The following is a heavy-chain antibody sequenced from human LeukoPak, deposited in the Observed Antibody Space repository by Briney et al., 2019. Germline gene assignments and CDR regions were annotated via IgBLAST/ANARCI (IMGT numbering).Heavy chain of an antibody. CDR3: AKSSLYYYGSGSYPAG. CDR1: GFTFSSYA. Sequence: GGSLRLSCAASGFTFSSYAMSWVRQAPGKGLEWVSATSGSGGSTYYGDSVKGRFTISRDNSKNTLYLQMNSLRAEDTAVYYCAKSSLYYYGSGSYPAGWGQGTLVTVSS. CDR2: TSGSGGST. V-gene: IGHV3-23*01. D-gene: IGHD3-10*01. J-gene: IGHJ4*02.